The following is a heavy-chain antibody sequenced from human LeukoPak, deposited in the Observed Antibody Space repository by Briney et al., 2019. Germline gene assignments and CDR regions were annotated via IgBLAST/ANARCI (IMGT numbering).Heavy chain of an antibody. J-gene: IGHJ4*02. CDR2: IRYDGSNK. CDR3: ANMVRGVMGGDY. Sequence: GGSLRLSCAASGFTFSSYGMHWVRQAPGKGLEWVAFIRYDGSNKYYADSVKGRFAISRDNSKNTLYLQMNSLRAEDTAVYYCANMVRGVMGGDYWGQGTLVTVSS. V-gene: IGHV3-30*02. CDR1: GFTFSSYG. D-gene: IGHD3-10*01.